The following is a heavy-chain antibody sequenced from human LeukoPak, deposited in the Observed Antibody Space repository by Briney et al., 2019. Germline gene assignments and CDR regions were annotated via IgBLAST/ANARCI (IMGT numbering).Heavy chain of an antibody. CDR1: GGSISSGDYY. V-gene: IGHV4-30-4*01. CDR2: IYYSGST. Sequence: PSEILSLTCTVSGGSISSGDYYWSWIRQPPGKGLEWIGYIYYSGSTYYNPSLKSRVTISVDTSKNQFSLKLSSVTAAATAVYYCAQNSGGSFVWGQGTLVTVSS. D-gene: IGHD2-15*01. J-gene: IGHJ4*02. CDR3: AQNSGGSFV.